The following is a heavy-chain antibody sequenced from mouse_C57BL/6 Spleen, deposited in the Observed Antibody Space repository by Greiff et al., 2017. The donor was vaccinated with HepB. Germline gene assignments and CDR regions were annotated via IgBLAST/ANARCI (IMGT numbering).Heavy chain of an antibody. CDR3: TRNYDYG. D-gene: IGHD2-4*01. J-gene: IGHJ2*01. CDR1: GYTFTDYE. CDR2: IDPETGGT. Sequence: VQVVESGAELVRPGASVTLSCKASGYTFTDYEMHWVKQTPVHGLEWIGAIDPETGGTAYNQKFKGKAILTADKSSSTAYMELRSLTSEDSAVYYCTRNYDYGWGQGTTLTVSS. V-gene: IGHV1-15*01.